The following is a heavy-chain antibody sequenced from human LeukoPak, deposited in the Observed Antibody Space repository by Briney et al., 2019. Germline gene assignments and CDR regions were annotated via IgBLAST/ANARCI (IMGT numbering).Heavy chain of an antibody. J-gene: IGHJ5*02. CDR2: INPNSGGT. CDR3: ARPLWFGEFGFDP. V-gene: IGHV1-2*02. D-gene: IGHD3-10*01. Sequence: ASVKVSCKASGYTFTGYYMHWVRQAPGQGLEWMGWINPNSGGTNYAQKFQGRVTMTRDTSISTAYMELSRLRSDDTAVYYCARPLWFGEFGFDPWGQGTLVTVSS. CDR1: GYTFTGYY.